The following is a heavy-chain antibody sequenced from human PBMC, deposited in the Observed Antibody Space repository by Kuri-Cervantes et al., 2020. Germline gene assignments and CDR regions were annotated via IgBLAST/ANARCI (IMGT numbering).Heavy chain of an antibody. CDR1: GFTFSSYA. CDR3: ARGWPGGGLDY. D-gene: IGHD3-16*01. Sequence: GGSLRLSCAASGFTFSSYAMHWVRQAPGKGLEWVAVISYDGSNKYYADSVKGRFTISRDNSKNTLYLQMNSLRAEDTAVYYCARGWPGGGLDYWGQGTLVTVSS. J-gene: IGHJ4*02. CDR2: ISYDGSNK. V-gene: IGHV3-30-3*01.